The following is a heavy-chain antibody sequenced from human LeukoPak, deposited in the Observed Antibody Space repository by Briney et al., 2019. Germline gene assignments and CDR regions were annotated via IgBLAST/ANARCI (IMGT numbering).Heavy chain of an antibody. Sequence: GGSLRLSCAASRFTFSIYAMSWVRQAPGKGLEWVSGISGSGGSTYYADSVKGRFTISRDNSKNTLYLQMDSLRAEDTAVYYCATDRNSGKYYDYWGQGTLVTVSS. CDR1: RFTFSIYA. CDR2: ISGSGGST. J-gene: IGHJ4*02. CDR3: ATDRNSGKYYDY. D-gene: IGHD1-26*01. V-gene: IGHV3-23*01.